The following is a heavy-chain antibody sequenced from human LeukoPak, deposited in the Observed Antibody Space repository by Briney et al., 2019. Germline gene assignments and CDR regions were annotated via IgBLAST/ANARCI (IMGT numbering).Heavy chain of an antibody. CDR2: IYHSGST. D-gene: IGHD3-10*01. V-gene: IGHV4-4*02. CDR1: GGSISSSNW. Sequence: SGTLPLTCAVSGGSISSSNWWSWVRQPPGKGLEWIGEIYHSGSTNYNPSLKSRVTISVDKSKNQFSLKLSSVTAANTAVYYCARVAYYYGSGPPDAFDIWGQGTMVTVSS. CDR3: ARVAYYYGSGPPDAFDI. J-gene: IGHJ3*02.